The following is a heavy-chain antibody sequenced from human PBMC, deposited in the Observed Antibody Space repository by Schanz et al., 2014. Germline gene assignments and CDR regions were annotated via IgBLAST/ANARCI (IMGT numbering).Heavy chain of an antibody. J-gene: IGHJ6*02. CDR2: ISSSSSYI. CDR3: ARFLARYQYYGVDV. Sequence: VQLVESGGGVVQPGRSLRLSCVASGFTFISYDIHWVRQAPGKGLEWVSSISSSSSYISYADSVKGRFSISRDNGETSVYLQINSLRVEDTAVYYCARFLARYQYYGVDVWGQGTTVIVSS. V-gene: IGHV3-21*04. CDR1: GFTFISYD. D-gene: IGHD3-3*01.